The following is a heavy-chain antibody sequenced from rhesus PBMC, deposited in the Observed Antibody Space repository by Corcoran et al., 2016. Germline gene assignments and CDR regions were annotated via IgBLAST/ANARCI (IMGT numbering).Heavy chain of an antibody. Sequence: VQLLESGPGLVKPSETLSLTCTVSGASMDAYYWNCLRPSPGKGLEGCGYIGGRSGTASYNPSLESRVTFSSDTSKNQFSLRLTSVTAADTAIYYCARHISGSYFDYWGQGVMVTVSS. J-gene: IGHJ4*01. CDR2: IGGRSGTA. V-gene: IGHV4-165*02. CDR3: ARHISGSYFDY. CDR1: GASMDAYY.